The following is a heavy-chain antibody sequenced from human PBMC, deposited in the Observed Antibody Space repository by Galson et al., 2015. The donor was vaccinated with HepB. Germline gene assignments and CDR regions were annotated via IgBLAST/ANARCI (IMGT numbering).Heavy chain of an antibody. V-gene: IGHV3-23*01. Sequence: SLRLSCAASGFTFSSYAMSWVRQAPGKGLEWVSAISGSGGSTYYADSVKGRFTISRDNSKNTLYLQMNSLRAEDTAVYYCAKISGGSCYPFFCNAGDAFDIWGQGTMVTVSS. CDR3: AKISGGSCYPFFCNAGDAFDI. CDR1: GFTFSSYA. CDR2: ISGSGGST. J-gene: IGHJ3*02. D-gene: IGHD2-15*01.